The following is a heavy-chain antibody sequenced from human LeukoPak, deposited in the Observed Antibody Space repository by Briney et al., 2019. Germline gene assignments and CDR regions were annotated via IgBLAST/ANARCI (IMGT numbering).Heavy chain of an antibody. Sequence: SETLSLTCTVSGGSISSSSYYWGWIRQPPGKGLEWIGSIYYSRSTYYNPSLKSRVTISVDTSKNQFSLKLSSVTAADTAVYYCARRGRSGAMLRGFDPWGQGTLVTVSS. CDR3: ARRGRSGAMLRGFDP. J-gene: IGHJ5*02. V-gene: IGHV4-39*01. CDR2: IYYSRST. D-gene: IGHD2-15*01. CDR1: GGSISSSSYY.